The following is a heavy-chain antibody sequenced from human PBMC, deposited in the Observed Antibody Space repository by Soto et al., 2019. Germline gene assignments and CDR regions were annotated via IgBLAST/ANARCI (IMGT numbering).Heavy chain of an antibody. D-gene: IGHD5-12*01. CDR2: ISYDGSNK. V-gene: IGHV3-30-3*01. Sequence: PGGSLRLSCAASGFTSSSYAMHWVRQAPGKGLEWVAVISYDGSNKYYADSVKGRSTISRDNSKNTLYLQMNSLRAEETAVYYCARYPEEMATITWEERPRGYYYGMDVWGQGTTVTVSS. CDR1: GFTSSSYA. CDR3: ARYPEEMATITWEERPRGYYYGMDV. J-gene: IGHJ6*02.